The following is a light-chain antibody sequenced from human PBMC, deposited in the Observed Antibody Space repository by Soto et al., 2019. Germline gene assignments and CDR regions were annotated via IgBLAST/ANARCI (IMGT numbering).Light chain of an antibody. V-gene: IGKV3-20*01. CDR1: QSVSSTY. CDR2: GTS. CDR3: QQYYNSPWT. J-gene: IGKJ1*01. Sequence: EVVLTQSPGTLSLSPGERATLSCRASQSVSSTYVAWYQHIPGQTPRLLIYGTSSRATGIPDRFSGSGSGTDFTLTISRLEPEDFAVYYCQQYYNSPWTFGQGTKVDIK.